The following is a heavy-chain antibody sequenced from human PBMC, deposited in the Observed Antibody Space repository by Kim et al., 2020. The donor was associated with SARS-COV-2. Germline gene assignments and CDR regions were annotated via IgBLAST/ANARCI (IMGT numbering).Heavy chain of an antibody. D-gene: IGHD3-10*01. CDR3: AKRFGSGGYYSDY. CDR2: ISSGGVST. Sequence: GGSLRLSCAASGFTFSTYDMSWVRQAPGKGLEWVSSISSGGVSTNYADSVKGRFTISRDNSKNTLFLQMNSLRAEDTAVYYCAKRFGSGGYYSDYWGQGTLVTVSS. J-gene: IGHJ4*02. CDR1: GFTFSTYD. V-gene: IGHV3-23*01.